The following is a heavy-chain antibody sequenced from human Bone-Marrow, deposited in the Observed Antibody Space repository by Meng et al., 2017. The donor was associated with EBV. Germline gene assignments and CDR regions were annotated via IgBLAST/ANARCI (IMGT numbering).Heavy chain of an antibody. CDR2: ISGSGGST. D-gene: IGHD3-16*02. CDR3: AQGPWGYQCDY. CDR1: GFTFSSYA. V-gene: IGHV3-23*01. J-gene: IGHJ4*02. Sequence: EVQLLESGGGLVQPGGSLRLSCAASGFTFSSYAMSWVRQAPGKGLGWVSAISGSGGSTYYADSVKGRFTISRDNSKNTLYLQMTSLRAEDTAVYYCAQGPWGYQCDYWGQGTLVTVSS.